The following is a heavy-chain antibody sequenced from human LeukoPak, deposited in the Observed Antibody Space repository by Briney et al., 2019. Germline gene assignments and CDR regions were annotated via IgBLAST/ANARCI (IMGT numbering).Heavy chain of an antibody. CDR2: ISYDGSNK. Sequence: QPGGSLRLSCAASEFTFSSYGMHWVRQAPGKGLEWVAVISYDGSNKYYADSVKGRFTISRDNSKNTLYLQMNSLRAEDTAVYYCAKPYYYDSSGYFQHWGQGTLVTVSS. J-gene: IGHJ1*01. V-gene: IGHV3-30*18. CDR1: EFTFSSYG. D-gene: IGHD3-22*01. CDR3: AKPYYYDSSGYFQH.